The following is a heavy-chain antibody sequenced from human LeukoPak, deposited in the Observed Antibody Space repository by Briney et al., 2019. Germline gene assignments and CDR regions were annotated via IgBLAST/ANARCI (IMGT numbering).Heavy chain of an antibody. CDR3: AKATGTLGN. V-gene: IGHV3-23*01. J-gene: IGHJ4*02. CDR2: ISNSDDNT. CDR1: GFTFSSYA. D-gene: IGHD1-1*01. Sequence: GGSLRLSCAASGFTFSSYAMSWVRQAPGKGLEWVSTISNSDDNTYYADSVKGRFTISRDNSKSTLYLQMNSLTAEDTAIYYCAKATGTLGNWGQGTLVTVSA.